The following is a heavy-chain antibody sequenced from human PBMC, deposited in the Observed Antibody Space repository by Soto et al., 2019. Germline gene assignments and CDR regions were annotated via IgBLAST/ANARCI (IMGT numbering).Heavy chain of an antibody. CDR2: INHSGST. J-gene: IGHJ4*02. D-gene: IGHD6-13*01. CDR1: GGSFSGYY. CDR3: ASSYLYSSSWYDY. Sequence: SETLSLTCAVYGGSFSGYYWSWIRQPPGKGLEWIGEINHSGSTNYNPSLKSRVTISVDTSKNQFSLKLSSVTAADTAVYYCASSYLYSSSWYDYWGQVTLVTVS. V-gene: IGHV4-34*01.